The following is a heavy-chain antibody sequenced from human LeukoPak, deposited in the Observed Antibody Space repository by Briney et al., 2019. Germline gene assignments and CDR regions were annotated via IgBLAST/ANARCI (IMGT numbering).Heavy chain of an antibody. CDR3: ARDRGDFWSGPDSDYFDY. V-gene: IGHV4-59*01. D-gene: IGHD3-3*01. J-gene: IGHJ4*02. CDR1: GGSISSYY. Sequence: SETLSLTCTVSGGSISSYYWSWIRRPPGKGLEWIGYIYYSGSTNYNPSLKSRVTISVDTSKNQFSLKLSSVTAADTAVYYCARDRGDFWSGPDSDYFDYWGQGTLVTVSS. CDR2: IYYSGST.